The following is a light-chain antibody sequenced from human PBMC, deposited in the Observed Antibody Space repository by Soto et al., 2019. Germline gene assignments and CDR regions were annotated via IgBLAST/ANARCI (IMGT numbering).Light chain of an antibody. CDR2: EVN. V-gene: IGLV2-14*02. Sequence: QSALTQPASVSGSLGQSITISCIGTSDNIGSYNLVSWYQHKPGKAPKIMIYEVNKRPSGVPDRFSGSKSGNTASLTVSGLQAEDEADYYCSSYAGSSNVFGTGTKLTVL. CDR1: SDNIGSYNL. CDR3: SSYAGSSNV. J-gene: IGLJ1*01.